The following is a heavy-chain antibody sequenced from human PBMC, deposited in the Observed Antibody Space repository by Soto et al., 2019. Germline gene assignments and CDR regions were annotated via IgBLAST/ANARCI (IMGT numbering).Heavy chain of an antibody. J-gene: IGHJ4*02. CDR1: GGSISSGGYC. CDR2: IYYSGST. D-gene: IGHD3-3*01. V-gene: IGHV4-31*03. CDR3: ARAETRTIFGVVTTIDY. Sequence: QVQLQESGPGLVKPSQTLSLTCTVSGGSISSGGYCWSWIRQHPGKGQEWIGYIYYSGSTYYNPSLKSRVTISLYTSKDQFSLKLSSVTAADSAVYYCARAETRTIFGVVTTIDYWGQGTLVTVSS.